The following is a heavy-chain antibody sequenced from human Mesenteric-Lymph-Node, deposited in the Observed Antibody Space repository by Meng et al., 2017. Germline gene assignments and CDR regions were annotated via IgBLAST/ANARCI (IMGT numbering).Heavy chain of an antibody. D-gene: IGHD4-17*01. CDR1: GFTFGDYT. CDR2: IRSKAYGGTT. CDR3: SRDGDNLSYGMDV. J-gene: IGHJ6*02. V-gene: IGHV3-49*04. Sequence: GESLKISCTASGFTFGDYTMSWVRQAPGKGLEWVGFIRSKAYGGTTEYAASVKGRFTISRDDSKSIAYLQMNSLKTEDTAVYYCSRDGDNLSYGMDVWGQGTTVTVSS.